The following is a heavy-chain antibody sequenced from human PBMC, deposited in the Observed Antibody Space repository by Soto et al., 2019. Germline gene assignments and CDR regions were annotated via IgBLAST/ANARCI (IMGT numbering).Heavy chain of an antibody. V-gene: IGHV3-21*01. D-gene: IGHD3-3*01. Sequence: SWGTLRLSCAASGFTFSSYSLNWVRQPPGKGMEWVSSISSSSSYIYYADSVKGRFTISRDNAKNSLYLQMNSLRAEDTAVYYCARGRIFGVVNPYYYYGMDVWGQGTTVTVSS. CDR2: ISSSSSYI. CDR1: GFTFSSYS. J-gene: IGHJ6*02. CDR3: ARGRIFGVVNPYYYYGMDV.